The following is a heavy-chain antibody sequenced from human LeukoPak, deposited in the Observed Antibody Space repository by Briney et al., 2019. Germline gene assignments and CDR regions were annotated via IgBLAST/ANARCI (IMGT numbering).Heavy chain of an antibody. J-gene: IGHJ5*02. V-gene: IGHV1-3*04. Sequence: ASVKVSCKASGYTFTHFAVHWLRQAPGQGLEWMGWINTGNGYTEYSQTFQGRVTITRDTSASTAYMDLSSLRSEDTAVYYCARDGLYCSSTSCQNWFDPWGQGTLVTVSS. CDR3: ARDGLYCSSTSCQNWFDP. CDR1: GYTFTHFA. CDR2: INTGNGYT. D-gene: IGHD2-2*01.